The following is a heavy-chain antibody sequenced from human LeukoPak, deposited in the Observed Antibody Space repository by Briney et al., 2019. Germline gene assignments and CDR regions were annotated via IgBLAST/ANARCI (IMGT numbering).Heavy chain of an antibody. V-gene: IGHV3-23*01. Sequence: HSGGSLRLSCAASGFTFSSYAMSWVRQAPGKGLEWVSAISGSGGSTYYADSVKGRFTISRDNSKNTLYLHMNSLRAEDTAVYYCARKSSGSYDYYFDYWGQGTLVTVSS. D-gene: IGHD1-26*01. J-gene: IGHJ4*02. CDR1: GFTFSSYA. CDR2: ISGSGGST. CDR3: ARKSSGSYDYYFDY.